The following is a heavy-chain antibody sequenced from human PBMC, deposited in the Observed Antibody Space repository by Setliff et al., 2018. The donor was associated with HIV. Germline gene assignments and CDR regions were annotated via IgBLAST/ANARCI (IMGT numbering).Heavy chain of an antibody. CDR2: IYHSGST. Sequence: LSLTCAVSGYSISSGYYWGWIRQPPGKGLEWIGSIYHSGSTYYNPSLKSRVTISVDTSKNQFSLKLSSVTAADTAVYYCARDLADGSGSHNWFDPWGQRTLVTVSS. CDR3: ARDLADGSGSHNWFDP. CDR1: GYSISSGYY. V-gene: IGHV4-38-2*02. D-gene: IGHD3-10*01. J-gene: IGHJ5*02.